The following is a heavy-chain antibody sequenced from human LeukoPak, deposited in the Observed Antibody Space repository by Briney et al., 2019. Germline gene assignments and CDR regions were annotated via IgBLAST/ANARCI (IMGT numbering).Heavy chain of an antibody. Sequence: SGGSLRLSCAASGFTFSSYAMSWVRQAPGKGLEWVSVISGSGGSTYYADSVKGRFTISRDNSKNTLYLQMNSLRAEDTAVYYCAKDRGSSGYYDYWGQGTLVTVSS. D-gene: IGHD3-22*01. V-gene: IGHV3-23*01. CDR3: AKDRGSSGYYDY. CDR1: GFTFSSYA. J-gene: IGHJ4*02. CDR2: ISGSGGST.